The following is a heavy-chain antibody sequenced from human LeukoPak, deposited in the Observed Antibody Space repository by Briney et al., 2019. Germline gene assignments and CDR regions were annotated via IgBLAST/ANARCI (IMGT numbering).Heavy chain of an antibody. J-gene: IGHJ4*02. CDR2: IYHNGST. D-gene: IGHD4-17*01. V-gene: IGHV4-30-4*07. Sequence: SETLSLTCAVSGGSISSGGYSWSWIRQPPGKGLEWIGYIYHNGSTYYNPSLKSRVTISEDTSKNQFSLKLSSVTAADTAVYYCARLFIDYAFLYYFDYWGQGTLVTVSS. CDR3: ARLFIDYAFLYYFDY. CDR1: GGSISSGGYS.